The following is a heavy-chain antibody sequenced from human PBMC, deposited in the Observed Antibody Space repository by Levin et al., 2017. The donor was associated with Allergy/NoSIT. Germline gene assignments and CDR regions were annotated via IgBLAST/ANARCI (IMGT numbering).Heavy chain of an antibody. CDR3: AKLDLMGIITSDRGFEFDY. J-gene: IGHJ4*02. V-gene: IGHV3-23*01. D-gene: IGHD3-3*01. CDR1: GFTFSSYA. CDR2: ISGGGGST. Sequence: GGSLRLSCEASGFTFSSYAMSWVRQAPGKGLEWVSTISGGGGSTYYADSVKGRFTISRDHSKNTLYLQMDSLSADDTAVYYCAKLDLMGIITSDRGFEFDYWGQGTLVTVSA.